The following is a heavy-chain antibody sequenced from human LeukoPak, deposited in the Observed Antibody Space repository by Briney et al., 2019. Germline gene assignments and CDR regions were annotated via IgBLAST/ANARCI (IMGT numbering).Heavy chain of an antibody. J-gene: IGHJ4*02. CDR2: IYHTGIT. D-gene: IGHD3-10*01. Sequence: SQTLSLTCTVSGGSISSGGYSWSWIRQPPGQGLEYIGYIYHTGITYSSPSLKSRVTISVDRSKNQFSLKLTSVTAADTAVYYCARGSDYFDSWGQGTLVTVSS. CDR3: ARGSDYFDS. CDR1: GGSISSGGYS. V-gene: IGHV4-30-2*01.